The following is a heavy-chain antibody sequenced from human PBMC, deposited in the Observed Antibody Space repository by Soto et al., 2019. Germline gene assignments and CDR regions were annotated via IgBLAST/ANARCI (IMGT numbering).Heavy chain of an antibody. D-gene: IGHD2-21*02. CDR1: GDTFTDYY. Sequence: ASVKVSCKASGDTFTDYYIHWVRQAPGQGLEWMGTVNPSGGHTTYAQHFLGRMTMTRDTSTSTLYMELASLTSEDTAIYFCARGGHVVVVTAALDYWGQGTLVTVSS. CDR3: ARGGHVVVVTAALDY. J-gene: IGHJ4*02. V-gene: IGHV1-46*01. CDR2: VNPSGGHT.